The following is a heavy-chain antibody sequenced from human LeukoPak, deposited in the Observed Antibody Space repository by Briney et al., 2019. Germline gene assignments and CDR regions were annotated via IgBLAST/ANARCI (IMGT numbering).Heavy chain of an antibody. CDR2: ISYDGGNK. CDR1: GFSFSSYG. D-gene: IGHD6-19*01. Sequence: GGSLRLSCGASGFSFSSYGMHWVRQAPGKGLEWVAVISYDGGNKYHADSVMGRFTISRDNSKNTLYLQMSSLRVEDTAVYYCAKGRSGIAYYYYGMDVWGQGTTVTVSS. V-gene: IGHV3-30*18. J-gene: IGHJ6*02. CDR3: AKGRSGIAYYYYGMDV.